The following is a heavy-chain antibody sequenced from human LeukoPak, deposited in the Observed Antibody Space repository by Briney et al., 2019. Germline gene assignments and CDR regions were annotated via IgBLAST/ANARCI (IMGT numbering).Heavy chain of an antibody. CDR1: GGSFSGYY. J-gene: IGHJ4*02. D-gene: IGHD3-3*01. CDR2: TNHSGST. CDR3: ARGRFAQYYDFWSGYSHSFDY. V-gene: IGHV4-34*01. Sequence: SETLSLTCAVYGGSFSGYYWSWIRQPPGKGLEWIGETNHSGSTNYNPSLKSRVTISVDTSKNQFSLKLSSVTAADTAVYYCARGRFAQYYDFWSGYSHSFDYWGQGTQVTVSS.